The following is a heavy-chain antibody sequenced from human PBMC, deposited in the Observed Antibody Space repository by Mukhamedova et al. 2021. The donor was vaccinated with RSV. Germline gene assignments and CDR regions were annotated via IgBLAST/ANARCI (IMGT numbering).Heavy chain of an antibody. J-gene: IGHJ6*01. CDR2: ISYDGSNK. CDR1: TFSSYA. V-gene: IGHV3-30*04. D-gene: IGHD2-2*01. CDR3: AILGMPTQYYHYYGM. Sequence: TFSSYAMHWVRQAPGKGLEWVAVISYDGSNKYYADSVKGRFTISRDNSKNTLYLQMNSLRAEDTAVYYCAILGMPTQYYHYYGM.